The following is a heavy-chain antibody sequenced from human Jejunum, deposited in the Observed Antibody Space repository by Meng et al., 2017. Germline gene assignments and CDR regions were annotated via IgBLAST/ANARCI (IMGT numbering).Heavy chain of an antibody. V-gene: IGHV3-23*01. CDR2: ISGGGAGS. J-gene: IGHJ5*01. CDR3: SKRGSAVWFDS. CDR1: GFSFSSYG. Sequence: GESLKISCETSGFSFSSYGMSWVRQAPGKGLEWVAHISGGGAGSEYAESVKGRFAISRDNSKDTLFLQMSSLRAEDTAVYYCSKRGSAVWFDSWGQGNRVT. D-gene: IGHD2-15*01.